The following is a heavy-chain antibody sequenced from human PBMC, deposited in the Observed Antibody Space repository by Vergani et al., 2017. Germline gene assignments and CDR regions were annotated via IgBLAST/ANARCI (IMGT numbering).Heavy chain of an antibody. D-gene: IGHD2-2*01. CDR1: GFTFIIYL. CDR3: AREGGYCSSTGCYVGGSWYYYYYVMDV. J-gene: IGHJ6*02. CDR2: IKQDGSEK. Sequence: EVQLVESGGGLVQPGGSLRLSCAASGFTFIIYLMNWVRQAPGKGLYWVANIKQDGSEKYYLDSVKGRFTISIDNAKNSLYLQMNSLRAEDTAVYYCAREGGYCSSTGCYVGGSWYYYYYVMDVWGQGTTVTVSS. V-gene: IGHV3-7*01.